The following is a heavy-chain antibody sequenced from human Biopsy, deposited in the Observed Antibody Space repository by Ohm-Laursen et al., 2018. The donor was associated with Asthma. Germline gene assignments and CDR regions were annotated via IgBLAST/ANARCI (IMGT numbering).Heavy chain of an antibody. CDR1: GFMFRSFG. D-gene: IGHD5-12*01. V-gene: IGHV3-30*18. J-gene: IGHJ4*02. CDR3: AKRRGYSGHDNDY. CDR2: ISYDGNHK. Sequence: SLRLSCAASGFMFRSFGMHWVRQAPGKGLEWVAVISYDGNHKFYEDSVKGRFTISRDDSKNTLYLQMTSLRTEDTAVYYCAKRRGYSGHDNDYWGQGTLVIVSS.